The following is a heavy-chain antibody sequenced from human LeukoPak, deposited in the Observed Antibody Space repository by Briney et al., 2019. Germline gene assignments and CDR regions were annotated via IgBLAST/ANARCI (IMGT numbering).Heavy chain of an antibody. V-gene: IGHV3-11*01. D-gene: IGHD1-26*01. CDR3: ATDTNLVDLIQGDGHEDENFDR. CDR2: IGKNGNLV. Sequence: GGSLRLSCAASGFTFSDFYMSWVRQAPGKGLEWVSYIGKNGNLVDYADSVKGRFTVSRDNTKNLMFLQMNSLRAEDTAVYYCATDTNLVDLIQGDGHEDENFDRWGQGTMVTVSS. J-gene: IGHJ3*02. CDR1: GFTFSDFY.